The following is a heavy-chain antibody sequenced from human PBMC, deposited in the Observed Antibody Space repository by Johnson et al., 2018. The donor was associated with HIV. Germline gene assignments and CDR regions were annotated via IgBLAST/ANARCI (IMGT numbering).Heavy chain of an antibody. V-gene: IGHV3-13*01. Sequence: VQLVESGGGLVQPGGSLRLSCAASGFTFSSYDMHWVRQATGKGLEWVSAIGTAGDTYYPGSVKGRFTISRDNSKNTLFLQMNSLRHEDTAMYYCAKIKGSSDDFEIWGQGTMVTVSS. CDR2: IGTAGDT. J-gene: IGHJ3*02. CDR3: AKIKGSSDDFEI. D-gene: IGHD6-6*01. CDR1: GFTFSSYD.